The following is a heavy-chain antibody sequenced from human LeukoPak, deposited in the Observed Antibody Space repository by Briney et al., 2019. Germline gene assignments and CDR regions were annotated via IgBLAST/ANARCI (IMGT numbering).Heavy chain of an antibody. Sequence: GGSLRLSCTGVGFNFGDYGLSWVRQAPGKGLEWIGLIRRKANDGSTEYAASVKGRFTISRDDSRAIAYLQMNGLQTEDTALYYCTRADGDYDHHFFDYWGQGTQVTVSS. D-gene: IGHD4-17*01. J-gene: IGHJ4*02. V-gene: IGHV3-49*04. CDR1: GFNFGDYG. CDR2: IRRKANDGST. CDR3: TRADGDYDHHFFDY.